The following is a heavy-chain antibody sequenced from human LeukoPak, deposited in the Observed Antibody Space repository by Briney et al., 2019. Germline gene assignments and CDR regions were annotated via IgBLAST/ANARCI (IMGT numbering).Heavy chain of an antibody. CDR3: AKGTRQWLEVSAFDI. V-gene: IGHV3-23*01. J-gene: IGHJ3*02. D-gene: IGHD6-19*01. Sequence: PGGSLRLSCAASGFTFSNYVMSWVRQAPGKGLEWVSAISGSGGSTYYADSVKGRFTISRDNSKNTLYLQMNSLRAEDTAVYYCAKGTRQWLEVSAFDIWGQGTMVTVSS. CDR2: ISGSGGST. CDR1: GFTFSNYV.